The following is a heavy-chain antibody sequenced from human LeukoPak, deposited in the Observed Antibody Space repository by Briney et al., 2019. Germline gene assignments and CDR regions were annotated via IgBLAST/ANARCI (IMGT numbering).Heavy chain of an antibody. V-gene: IGHV3-15*01. Sequence: PGGSLRLSCAASGVTVNSNYMSWVRQAPGKGLEWVGRIKPKTDGETTEYAAPVKDRFSISRDDSKSMMYLQMNSLKTEDTAVYYCITPLPYSAQGGQGTLVTVSS. D-gene: IGHD2-21*01. CDR1: GVTVNSNY. CDR2: IKPKTDGETT. J-gene: IGHJ4*02. CDR3: ITPLPYSAQ.